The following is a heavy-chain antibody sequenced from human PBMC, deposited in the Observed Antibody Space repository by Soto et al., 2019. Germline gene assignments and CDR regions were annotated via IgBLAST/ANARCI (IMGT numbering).Heavy chain of an antibody. V-gene: IGHV3-74*01. J-gene: IGHJ4*02. Sequence: EVQLVESGGGLVQPGGSLRLSCAASGFTFSMYWMHWVRQVPGKGPAWVSRINDDGISTNYADSVKGRFTISRDNDKNTRYLQMNALIVEDTAVYYCTRGPRSTSTGTGAFWCQGTLVTVSA. CDR1: GFTFSMYW. CDR3: TRGPRSTSTGTGAF. CDR2: INDDGIST. D-gene: IGHD1-1*01.